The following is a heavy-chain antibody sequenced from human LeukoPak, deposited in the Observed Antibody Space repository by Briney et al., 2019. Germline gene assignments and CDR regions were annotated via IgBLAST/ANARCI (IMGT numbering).Heavy chain of an antibody. Sequence: GGSLRLSCAASGFTFSSYWMSWVRQAPGKGLEWVADINQDGSGEYYVDSVKGRFTISRDNAKNSLFLQMNSLRAEDTAIYYCARAGPYQLPPRPVDYWGQGTLVTVSS. J-gene: IGHJ4*02. CDR1: GFTFSSYW. CDR3: ARAGPYQLPPRPVDY. D-gene: IGHD2-2*01. CDR2: INQDGSGE. V-gene: IGHV3-7*01.